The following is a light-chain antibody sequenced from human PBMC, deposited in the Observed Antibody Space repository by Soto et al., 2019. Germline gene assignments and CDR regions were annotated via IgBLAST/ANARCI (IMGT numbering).Light chain of an antibody. V-gene: IGKV3-20*01. Sequence: DIVLTQSPGTLSLSPGERATLSCRARQKVGNRHLAWYQQKPGQAPRLLIYGTSNRATGIPDRFSGSGSGTDFSLTISSLEPGDLAIYYCQQYGSSPRTFGQGTKVEIK. J-gene: IGKJ1*01. CDR3: QQYGSSPRT. CDR1: QKVGNRH. CDR2: GTS.